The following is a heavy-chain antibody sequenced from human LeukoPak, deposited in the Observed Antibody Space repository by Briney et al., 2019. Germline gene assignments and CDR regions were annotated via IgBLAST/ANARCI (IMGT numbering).Heavy chain of an antibody. D-gene: IGHD2-15*01. V-gene: IGHV1-2*02. J-gene: IGHJ6*02. CDR1: GYTFTAYY. CDR2: INPNSGGT. CDR3: AYRSGGGPPAPHYYYGMDV. Sequence: ASVKVSCKASGYTFTAYYMHWVRQAPGQGLEWMGWINPNSGGTNYAQKFQGRVTMTRDTSISTAYMELSRLRSDDTAVYYCAYRSGGGPPAPHYYYGMDVWGQGTTVTVSS.